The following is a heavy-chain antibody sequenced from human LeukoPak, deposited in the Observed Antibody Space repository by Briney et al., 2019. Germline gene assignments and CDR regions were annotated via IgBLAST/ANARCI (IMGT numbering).Heavy chain of an antibody. Sequence: PGGSLRLSCAASGFTFSDYYMSWIRQAPGKGLEWISYISSSGTFIYYADSVKGRFTISRDNARNSLYLQMNSLRAEDTAVYYCARDGMRYYSDGSSYSKAYYFDHWGQGTLVTVSS. CDR3: ARDGMRYYSDGSSYSKAYYFDH. J-gene: IGHJ4*02. D-gene: IGHD3-22*01. V-gene: IGHV3-11*04. CDR1: GFTFSDYY. CDR2: ISSSGTFI.